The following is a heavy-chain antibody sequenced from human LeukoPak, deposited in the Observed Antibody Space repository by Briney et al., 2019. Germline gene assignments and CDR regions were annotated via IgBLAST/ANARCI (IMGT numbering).Heavy chain of an antibody. CDR2: ISAYNGNT. V-gene: IGHV1-18*01. CDR3: ARGLGDGYSYYYMDV. CDR1: GYTFTSYG. J-gene: IGHJ6*03. D-gene: IGHD5-24*01. Sequence: ASVKVSCKASGYTFTSYGISWVRQAPGQGLEWMGWISAYNGNTNYAQKFQGRVTMTRDMSTSTVYMELSSLRSEDTAVYYCARGLGDGYSYYYMDVWGKGTTVTVSS.